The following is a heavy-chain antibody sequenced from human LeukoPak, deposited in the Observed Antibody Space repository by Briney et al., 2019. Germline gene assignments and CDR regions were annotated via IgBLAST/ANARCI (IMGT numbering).Heavy chain of an antibody. Sequence: SVKVSCKASGYTFTSYAISWVRQAPGQGLEWMGGIIPIFGTANYAQKFQGRVTITTDESTSTAYMELSSLRSEDTAVYYCARAGSVGAGYMDVWGKGTTVTVSS. D-gene: IGHD3-3*01. J-gene: IGHJ6*03. CDR2: IIPIFGTA. V-gene: IGHV1-69*05. CDR1: GYTFTSYA. CDR3: ARAGSVGAGYMDV.